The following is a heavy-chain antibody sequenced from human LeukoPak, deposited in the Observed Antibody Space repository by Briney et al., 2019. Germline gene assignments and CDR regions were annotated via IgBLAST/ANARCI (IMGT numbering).Heavy chain of an antibody. CDR1: GGSITSGSYS. CDR3: ARYSDGNIHGAFDP. J-gene: IGHJ3*01. D-gene: IGHD3-16*01. CDR2: IYHSGST. Sequence: SKTLSLTCTISGGSITSGSYSWSWIRQPPGKGLEWIGFIYHSGSTYYNPSLKSRVTISLDRSNTQFFLTLTSVTAADTAVYYCARYSDGNIHGAFDPWGQGTFVIVSS. V-gene: IGHV4-30-2*01.